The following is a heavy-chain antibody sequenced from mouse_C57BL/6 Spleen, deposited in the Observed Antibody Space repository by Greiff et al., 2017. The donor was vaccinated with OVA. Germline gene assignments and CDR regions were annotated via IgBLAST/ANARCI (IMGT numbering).Heavy chain of an antibody. CDR2: IYPGDGDT. CDR1: GYAFSSYW. Sequence: VQVVESGAELVKPGASVKISCKASGYAFSSYWMNWVKQRPGKGLEWIGQIYPGDGDTNYNGKFKGKATLTADKSSSTAYMQLSSLTSEDSAVYFCASYGSRGAWFAYWGQGTLVTVSA. CDR3: ASYGSRGAWFAY. J-gene: IGHJ3*01. V-gene: IGHV1-80*01. D-gene: IGHD1-1*01.